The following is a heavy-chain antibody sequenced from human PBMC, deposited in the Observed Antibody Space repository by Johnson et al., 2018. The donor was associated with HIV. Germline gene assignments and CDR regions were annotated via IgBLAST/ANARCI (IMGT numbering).Heavy chain of an antibody. CDR3: ETVGLGVGAKSL. CDR1: GFTFITYG. CDR2: IRYDGRNT. Sequence: QVQLVESGGGVVQPGRSLRLSCAASGFTFITYGMHWVRQAPGKGLEWVAFIRYDGRNTDYVDSVKGRFTSSRDNSKHTLYLQMNGLSTEDTAVYYCETVGLGVGAKSLWGHGTMVTVSS. D-gene: IGHD1-26*01. V-gene: IGHV3-30*02. J-gene: IGHJ3*01.